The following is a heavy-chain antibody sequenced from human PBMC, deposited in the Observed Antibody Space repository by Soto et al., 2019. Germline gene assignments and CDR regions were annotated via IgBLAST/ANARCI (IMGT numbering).Heavy chain of an antibody. CDR1: GGTFSSHA. D-gene: IGHD2-21*02. CDR2: IIPIFGAP. V-gene: IGHV1-69*12. CDR3: ARVVVVTAMGYFDY. Sequence: QVQLVQSGAEVKKPGSSVKVSCKASGGTFSSHAISWVRQAPGQGLEWMGGIIPIFGAPNYVQKFLGRVTITADESTSPVYMDVMILRSDVTAVYYFARVVVVTAMGYFDYWGQVTLVTVSS. J-gene: IGHJ4*02.